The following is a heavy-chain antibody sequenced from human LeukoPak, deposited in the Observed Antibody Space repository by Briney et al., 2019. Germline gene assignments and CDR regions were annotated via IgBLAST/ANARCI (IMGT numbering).Heavy chain of an antibody. CDR2: ISSSGSTI. J-gene: IGHJ5*02. CDR3: AREVSSWAPTPSNWFDP. V-gene: IGHV3-11*01. CDR1: GFTFSDYY. D-gene: IGHD6-13*01. Sequence: PGGSLRLSCAASGFTFSDYYMSWIRQAPGKGLEWVSYISSSGSTIYYADSVKGRFTISRDNAKNSLYLQMNSLRAEDTAVYYCAREVSSWAPTPSNWFDPWGQGTLVTVSS.